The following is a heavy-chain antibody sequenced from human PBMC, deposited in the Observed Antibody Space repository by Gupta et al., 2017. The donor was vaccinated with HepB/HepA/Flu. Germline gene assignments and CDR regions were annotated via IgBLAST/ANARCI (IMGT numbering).Heavy chain of an antibody. CDR2: LNGGGGSA. V-gene: IGHV3-23*01. D-gene: IGHD3-22*01. J-gene: IGHJ4*02. Sequence: VRLLESGGGLVQPGGSLRVACIASGFSCNNFAVSWVRQGRGKGLEWVSALNGGGGSAHYADSVKDRFTISRDNSKNMFYLQMNSLRAEDTAVYFCAKDTRKYYNSSGPFDFWGQGTLVTVSA. CDR1: GFSCNNFA. CDR3: AKDTRKYYNSSGPFDF.